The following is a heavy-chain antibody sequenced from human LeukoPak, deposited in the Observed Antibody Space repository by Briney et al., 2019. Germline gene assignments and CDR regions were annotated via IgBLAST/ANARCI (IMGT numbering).Heavy chain of an antibody. CDR3: AREFDYYDSSPLDY. D-gene: IGHD3-22*01. CDR2: IKQDGSEK. CDR1: GFTFSSYW. J-gene: IGHJ4*02. V-gene: IGHV3-7*01. Sequence: PGGSLRLSCAASGFTFSSYWMSWVRQAPGKGLEWVANIKQDGSEKYYVDSVKGRFTISRDNAKNSLYLQMNSPRAEDTAVYYCAREFDYYDSSPLDYWGQGTLVTVSS.